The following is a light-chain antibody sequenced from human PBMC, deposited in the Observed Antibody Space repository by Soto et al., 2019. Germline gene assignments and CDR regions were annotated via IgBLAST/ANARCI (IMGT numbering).Light chain of an antibody. J-gene: IGKJ1*01. Sequence: ESVLTQSPGTLSLSRGERATLSCRASQSVSSNYLAWYQQKPGQATRLLIYGASTRANGIPDRFSGSGSGTDFTLTISRLEPEDSAVYYCQQYGSSPTWTFGQGTKVDIK. CDR1: QSVSSNY. CDR3: QQYGSSPTWT. V-gene: IGKV3-20*01. CDR2: GAS.